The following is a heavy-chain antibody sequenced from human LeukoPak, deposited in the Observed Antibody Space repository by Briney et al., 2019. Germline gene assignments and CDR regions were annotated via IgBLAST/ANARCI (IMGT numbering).Heavy chain of an antibody. J-gene: IGHJ3*01. CDR3: EVWVAAADFDL. D-gene: IGHD2-15*01. CDR1: GITISSNY. V-gene: IGHV3-66*01. Sequence: PGGSLRLSCAASGITISSNYMSWVRQAPGKGLEWVSVIYSGGSTNYADSVKGRFTISRDNSKNTLYLQMNSLRAEDTAVYYCEVWVAAADFDLWGQGTMVTVSS. CDR2: IYSGGST.